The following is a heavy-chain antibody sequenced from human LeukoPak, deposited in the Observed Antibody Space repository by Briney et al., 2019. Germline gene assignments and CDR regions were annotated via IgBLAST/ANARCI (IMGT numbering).Heavy chain of an antibody. D-gene: IGHD3-3*01. Sequence: GGSLRLSCAASGFTFSSYGMHWVRQAPGKGLEWVAFIRYDGSNKYYADSVKGRFTISRDNSKNTLYLQMNSLRAKDTAVYYCAKDTFWSGYSSKGWFDLWGQGTLVTVSS. J-gene: IGHJ5*02. CDR3: AKDTFWSGYSSKGWFDL. CDR1: GFTFSSYG. CDR2: IRYDGSNK. V-gene: IGHV3-30*02.